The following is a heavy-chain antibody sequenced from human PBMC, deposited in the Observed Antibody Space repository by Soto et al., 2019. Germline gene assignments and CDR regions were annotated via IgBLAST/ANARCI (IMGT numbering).Heavy chain of an antibody. D-gene: IGHD5-18*01. CDR2: ISYDGSDQ. CDR3: AKDRDTISYYYYYYGMEV. V-gene: IGHV3-30*18. Sequence: GGSLRLSCAASGFTFSTNGMHWVRQAPGKGLEWVAVISYDGSDQYHADSVKGRFTISRDNSKNTLYLQMNSLRAEDTAVYYCAKDRDTISYYYYYYGMEVWGQGTTVTVSS. J-gene: IGHJ6*02. CDR1: GFTFSTNG.